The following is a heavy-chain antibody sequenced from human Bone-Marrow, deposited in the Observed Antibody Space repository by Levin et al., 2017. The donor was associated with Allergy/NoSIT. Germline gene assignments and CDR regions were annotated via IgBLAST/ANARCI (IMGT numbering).Heavy chain of an antibody. CDR2: ISYDGSNK. Sequence: KGLDWVALISYDGSNKYYVDSVRGRFFISRDNSKNTVYLQMNSLRTEDTATYYCAKDLKGYGFWSGYYTEDYWGQGTLVTVSP. J-gene: IGHJ4*02. V-gene: IGHV3-30*18. D-gene: IGHD3/OR15-3a*01. CDR3: AKDLKGYGFWSGYYTEDY.